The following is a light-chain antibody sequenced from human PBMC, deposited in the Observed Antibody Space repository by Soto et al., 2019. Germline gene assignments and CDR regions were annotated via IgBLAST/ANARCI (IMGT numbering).Light chain of an antibody. CDR3: QQYGGSPRT. CDR1: QSVSTSQ. V-gene: IGKV3-20*01. J-gene: IGKJ1*01. Sequence: EIVLTQSPGTLSLSPGERATLSCRSSQSVSTSQLAWYQQKPGQAPRLLIFGASSRATGIPDRFRGSGSGTDFTLTISRLEPEDFAVYYCQQYGGSPRTFGQGTKVDIK. CDR2: GAS.